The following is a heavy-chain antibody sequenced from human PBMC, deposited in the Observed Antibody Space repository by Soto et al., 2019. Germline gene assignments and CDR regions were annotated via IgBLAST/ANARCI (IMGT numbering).Heavy chain of an antibody. V-gene: IGHV2-5*02. CDR2: IYWDDDK. Sequence: QITLKESGPTLVKPTQTLTLTCTFSGFSLSTSGVGVGWSRQPPGKALEWLALIYWDDDKRYRTSLKSRLTIPKDTSKNQVVLTLTNMDPVDTATYYGAHRRDYGSWSYGGQGTLVTVSS. CDR3: AHRRDYGSWSY. D-gene: IGHD3-10*01. J-gene: IGHJ4*02. CDR1: GFSLSTSGVG.